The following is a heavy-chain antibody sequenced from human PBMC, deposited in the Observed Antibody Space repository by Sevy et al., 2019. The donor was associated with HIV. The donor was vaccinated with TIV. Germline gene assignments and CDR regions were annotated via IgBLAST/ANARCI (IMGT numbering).Heavy chain of an antibody. D-gene: IGHD5-12*01. CDR2: ISFDGGNT. CDR1: GFTFSTHA. Sequence: GGSLRLSCTASGFTFSTHAAHWVRQGPDKGLAWVAVISFDGGNTYYSDAVEGRFTISRDNSKNTVFLQMNSLSPDDTALYYCARGPYNSGLRFDFWGQGTLVTVSS. J-gene: IGHJ4*02. CDR3: ARGPYNSGLRFDF. V-gene: IGHV3-30-3*01.